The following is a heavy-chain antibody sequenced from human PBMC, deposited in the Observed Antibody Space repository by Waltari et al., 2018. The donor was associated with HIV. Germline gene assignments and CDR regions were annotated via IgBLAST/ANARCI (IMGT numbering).Heavy chain of an antibody. CDR1: GFTFSRYW. J-gene: IGHJ4*02. CDR2: IKQDGSEK. Sequence: EVQLVESGGGLVQPGGSLRLSCAASGFTFSRYWMSWVRQAPGKGLEWVANIKQDGSEKYYVDSVKGRFTISRDNAKNSLYLQVNSLRAEDTAVYSCARGVLYDSFDYWGQGTLVTVSS. D-gene: IGHD3-22*01. CDR3: ARGVLYDSFDY. V-gene: IGHV3-7*03.